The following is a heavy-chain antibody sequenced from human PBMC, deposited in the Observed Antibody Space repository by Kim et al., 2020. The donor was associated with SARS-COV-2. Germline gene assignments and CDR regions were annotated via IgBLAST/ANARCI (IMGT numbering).Heavy chain of an antibody. V-gene: IGHV3-23*01. D-gene: IGHD2-2*01. CDR3: AKGRVVPASNWFDP. Sequence: ADSVKGRFTSSRYNSKNTLYLQMNSLRAEDTAVYYCAKGRVVPASNWFDPWGQGTLVTVSS. J-gene: IGHJ5*02.